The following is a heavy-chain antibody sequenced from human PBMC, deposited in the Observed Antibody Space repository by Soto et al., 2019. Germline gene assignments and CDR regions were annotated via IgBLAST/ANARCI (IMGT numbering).Heavy chain of an antibody. CDR2: IYYSGST. Sequence: PSETLSLTCTVSGGSISSGGYYWSWIRQHPGKGLEWIGYIYYSGSTYYNPSLKSRVTISVDTSKNQFSLKLSSVTAADTAVYYCARDSYCSSTSCSGDPFDCWGQGTLVTVSS. D-gene: IGHD2-2*01. J-gene: IGHJ4*02. V-gene: IGHV4-31*03. CDR3: ARDSYCSSTSCSGDPFDC. CDR1: GGSISSGGYY.